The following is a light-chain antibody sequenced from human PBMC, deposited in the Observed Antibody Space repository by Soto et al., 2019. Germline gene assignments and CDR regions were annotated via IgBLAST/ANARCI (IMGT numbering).Light chain of an antibody. CDR1: SSDVGSYNL. J-gene: IGLJ1*01. V-gene: IGLV2-14*02. Sequence: QSALTQPASLSGSPGQSITISCTGTSSDVGSYNLVSWYQQYPGKAPKLMIYEVSYRPSGVSNRFSGSKSGNTASLTISGLQAEDEADYYCSSFPTSSTRVFGTGTKLTVL. CDR3: SSFPTSSTRV. CDR2: EVS.